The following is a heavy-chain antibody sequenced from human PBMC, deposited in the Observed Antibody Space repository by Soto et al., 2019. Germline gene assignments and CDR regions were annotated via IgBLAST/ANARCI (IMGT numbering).Heavy chain of an antibody. Sequence: QVQLVQSGAEVKKPGASVKVSCKASGYTFTSYGISWVRQAPGQGLEWMGWISAYNGNTNYAQKLQGRVTMTSDTSTSTAYMELRSLRSDDTAVYYCARGLWWGIVVVPAAIFADYWGQGTLVTVSS. J-gene: IGHJ4*02. D-gene: IGHD2-2*01. CDR3: ARGLWWGIVVVPAAIFADY. CDR2: ISAYNGNT. CDR1: GYTFTSYG. V-gene: IGHV1-18*01.